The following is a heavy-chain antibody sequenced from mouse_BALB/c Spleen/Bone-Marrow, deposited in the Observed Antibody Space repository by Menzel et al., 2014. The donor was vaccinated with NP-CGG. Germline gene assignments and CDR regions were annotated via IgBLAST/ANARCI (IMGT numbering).Heavy chain of an antibody. D-gene: IGHD1-1*01. Sequence: LEESGAELARPGASVKMSCKASGYTFTSYTMHWVKQRPGQGLEWIGYINPSSGYTNYNQKFKDKATLTADKSSSTAYMQLSSLTSEDSAVYYCARSGRVLRDPYFDYRGQDTTLTDSS. J-gene: IGHJ2*01. CDR2: INPSSGYT. CDR1: GYTFTSYT. V-gene: IGHV1-4*01. CDR3: ARSGRVLRDPYFDY.